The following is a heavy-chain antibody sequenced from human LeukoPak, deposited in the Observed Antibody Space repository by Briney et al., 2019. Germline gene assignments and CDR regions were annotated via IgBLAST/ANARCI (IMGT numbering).Heavy chain of an antibody. CDR1: GFTFSSYS. V-gene: IGHV3-21*01. CDR3: ARDGYYYDSSGYSRTPVDY. D-gene: IGHD3-22*01. J-gene: IGHJ4*02. Sequence: GGSLRLSCAASGFTFSSYSMNWVRQAPGEGLEWVSSISSSSSYIYYADSVKGRFTISRDNAKNSLYLQMNSLRAEDTAVYYCARDGYYYDSSGYSRTPVDYWGQGTLVTVSS. CDR2: ISSSSSYI.